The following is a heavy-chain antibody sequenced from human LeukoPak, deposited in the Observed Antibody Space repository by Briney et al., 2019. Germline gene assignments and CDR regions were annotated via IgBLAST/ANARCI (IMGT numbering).Heavy chain of an antibody. J-gene: IGHJ4*02. Sequence: GGSLRLSCAASGFTFSSYWMHWVRQAPGKGLVWVSRINSDGSSTSYADSVKGRFTISRDNAKNTLYLQMNSLRAEDTAVYYCATGYYRYLLDYWGQGTLVTVSS. CDR2: INSDGSST. D-gene: IGHD1-26*01. V-gene: IGHV3-74*01. CDR3: ATGYYRYLLDY. CDR1: GFTFSSYW.